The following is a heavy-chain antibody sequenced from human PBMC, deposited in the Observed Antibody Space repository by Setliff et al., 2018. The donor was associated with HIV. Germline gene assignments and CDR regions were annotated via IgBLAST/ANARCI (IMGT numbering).Heavy chain of an antibody. CDR3: AREKNDYGGQNWLDP. CDR1: GVSITSGGYY. V-gene: IGHV4-61*02. Sequence: SETLSLTCTVSGVSITSGGYYWSWIRQPAGKGLEWIGRVYISGTTHYNPSLKSRVTIKLDMSKSQLSLFLTSVTAADTAVYYCAREKNDYGGQNWLDPWGQGTQVTVSS. D-gene: IGHD4-17*01. CDR2: VYISGTT. J-gene: IGHJ5*02.